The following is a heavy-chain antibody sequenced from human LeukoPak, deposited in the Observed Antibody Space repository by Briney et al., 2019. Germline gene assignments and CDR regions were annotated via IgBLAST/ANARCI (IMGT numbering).Heavy chain of an antibody. Sequence: GRPLRLSCAASGFTFDDYAMHWVRQAPGKGLEWVSGISWNSGSIGYADSVKGRFTISRDNAKNSLYLQMNSLRAEDTALYYCAKDNHGVLDYWGQGTLVTVSS. CDR1: GFTFDDYA. V-gene: IGHV3-9*01. D-gene: IGHD3-10*01. J-gene: IGHJ4*02. CDR3: AKDNHGVLDY. CDR2: ISWNSGSI.